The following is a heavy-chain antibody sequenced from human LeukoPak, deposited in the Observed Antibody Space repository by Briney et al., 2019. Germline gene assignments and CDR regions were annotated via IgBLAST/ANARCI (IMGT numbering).Heavy chain of an antibody. CDR2: IKQGGSEK. Sequence: GGSLRLSCSASGFTFSSYAMHWVRQAPGKGLEWVANIKQGGSEKYYVDSVKGRFTISRDNAKNSLYLQMNSLSAGDTAVYYCVSEPSWFDPWGQGTLVTVSS. CDR3: VSEPSWFDP. V-gene: IGHV3-7*01. CDR1: GFTFSSYA. J-gene: IGHJ5*02.